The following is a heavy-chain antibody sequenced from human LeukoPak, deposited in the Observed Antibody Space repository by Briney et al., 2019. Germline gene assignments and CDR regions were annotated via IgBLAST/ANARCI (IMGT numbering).Heavy chain of an antibody. CDR1: GFTFSRYA. CDR2: ISSNGGST. J-gene: IGHJ4*02. CDR3: AKVWTPMVRGAHSWVDY. Sequence: PGGSLRLSCSASGFTFSRYAMHWVRQAPGKGLEYVSAISSNGGSTYYADSVKGRFTISRDNSRNTLHLQMSSLRVEDTAVYYCAKVWTPMVRGAHSWVDYWGQGTLVTVSS. D-gene: IGHD3-10*01. V-gene: IGHV3-64D*06.